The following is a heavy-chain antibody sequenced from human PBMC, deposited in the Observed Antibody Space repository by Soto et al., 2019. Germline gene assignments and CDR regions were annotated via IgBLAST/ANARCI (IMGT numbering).Heavy chain of an antibody. Sequence: PSETLSHTCAVSGSSISGGGYSWSWIRQPPGKGLEWIGYIYHSGSTYYNPSLKSRVTISVDRSKNQFSLKLSSVTAADTAVYYCARAMTTVTTIDYWGQGTLVTVSS. CDR3: ARAMTTVTTIDY. D-gene: IGHD4-17*01. CDR1: GSSISGGGYS. V-gene: IGHV4-30-2*01. CDR2: IYHSGST. J-gene: IGHJ4*02.